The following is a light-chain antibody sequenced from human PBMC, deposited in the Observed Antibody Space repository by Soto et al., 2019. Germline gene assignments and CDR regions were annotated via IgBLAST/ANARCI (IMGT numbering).Light chain of an antibody. Sequence: EIVMTQSPATLSVSPGDRAVLSCRASHSVDSNLAWYQQKPGQSPRLIIYGASTRATGIPARFSGSGSGTEFTLTISSLQSEDFAVYYCQQYNNWTPLTFGGGTKVEIK. CDR3: QQYNNWTPLT. V-gene: IGKV3-15*01. CDR2: GAS. CDR1: HSVDSN. J-gene: IGKJ4*01.